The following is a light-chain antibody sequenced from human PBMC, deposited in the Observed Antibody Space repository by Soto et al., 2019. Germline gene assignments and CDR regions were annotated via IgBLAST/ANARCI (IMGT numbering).Light chain of an antibody. J-gene: IGKJ2*01. Sequence: DIVMTQSPDSLAVSLGERATINCKSSQTILYSSNNKNYLAWHQHKPGQPPKLLIYWASTRESGVPDRFSGSGSGTDFTLTISSLQAEDVAVYYCQQYYTNPPTFGQGTKLEIK. CDR1: QTILYSSNNKNY. CDR2: WAS. V-gene: IGKV4-1*01. CDR3: QQYYTNPPT.